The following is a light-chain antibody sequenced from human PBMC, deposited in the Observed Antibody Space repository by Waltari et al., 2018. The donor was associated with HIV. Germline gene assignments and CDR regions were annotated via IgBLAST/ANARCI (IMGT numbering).Light chain of an antibody. CDR3: QVWDSSTDHVI. J-gene: IGLJ2*01. Sequence: SYVLTQPPSVSVAPGQTARITCGGNKNGSKSIHWYQQKPGQAPVLVFYDDSDRPSGIPERLSGSNSGNTATLTISRVEAGDEADYYCQVWDSSTDHVIFGGGTKLTVL. V-gene: IGLV3-21*02. CDR2: DDS. CDR1: KNGSKS.